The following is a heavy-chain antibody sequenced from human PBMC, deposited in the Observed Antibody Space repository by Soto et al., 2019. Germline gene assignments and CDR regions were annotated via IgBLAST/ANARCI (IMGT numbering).Heavy chain of an antibody. J-gene: IGHJ5*02. CDR2: IYYSGST. CDR3: ARAFVVVVASAFDP. CDR1: GGSVSSGSYY. V-gene: IGHV4-61*01. D-gene: IGHD2-15*01. Sequence: SETLSLTCTVSGGSVSSGSYYWSWIRQPTGKGLEWIGYIYYSGSTNYNPSLKSRVTISVDTSKNQFSLKLSSVTAADTAVYYCARAFVVVVASAFDPWGQGTLVTVS.